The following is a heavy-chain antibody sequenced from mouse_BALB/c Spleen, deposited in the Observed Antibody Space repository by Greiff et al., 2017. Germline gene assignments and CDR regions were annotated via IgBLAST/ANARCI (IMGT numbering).Heavy chain of an antibody. Sequence: VMLVESGPGLVAPSQSLSITCTVSGFSLTSYGVHWVRQPPGKGLEWLGVIWAGGSTNYNSALMSRLSISKDNAKSQVFLKMNSLQTDDTAMYYCAREGTTALAYWGQGTLVTVAA. D-gene: IGHD1-2*01. CDR3: AREGTTALAY. J-gene: IGHJ3*01. CDR2: IWAGGST. CDR1: GFSLTSYG. V-gene: IGHV2-9*02.